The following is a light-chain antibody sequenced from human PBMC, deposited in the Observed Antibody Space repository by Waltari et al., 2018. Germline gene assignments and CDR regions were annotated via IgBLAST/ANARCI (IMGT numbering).Light chain of an antibody. V-gene: IGLV2-14*03. CDR3: SSYTTSSTVYV. CDR1: SSDVGTYDY. CDR2: DVT. J-gene: IGLJ1*01. Sequence: QSALTQPASVSGSPGQSITISCTGTSSDVGTYDYVSWYQQNPGKAPKLMFYDVTKRPPGIANRFSGSKSGNTASLTISGLQAEDDADYYCSSYTTSSTVYVFGTGTKVTVL.